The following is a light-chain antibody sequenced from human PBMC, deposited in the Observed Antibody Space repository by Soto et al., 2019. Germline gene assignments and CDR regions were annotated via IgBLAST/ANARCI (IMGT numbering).Light chain of an antibody. CDR1: QSVSSY. J-gene: IGKJ1*01. V-gene: IGKV3-11*01. CDR2: DSS. CDR3: QHRSNWPRT. Sequence: EIVLTQSPATLSLSPGERATLSCRASQSVSSYLACYQQKPGQAPRLLIYDSSNRATGIPARFSGSGSGTDFTLTISSLEPEDFAVYYCQHRSNWPRTFGQGTKVDI.